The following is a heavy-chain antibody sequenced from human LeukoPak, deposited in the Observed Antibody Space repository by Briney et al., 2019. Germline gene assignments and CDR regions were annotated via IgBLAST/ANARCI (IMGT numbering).Heavy chain of an antibody. Sequence: GGSLRLSCAASGFTFSGFAMSWIRQAPGKGLEWVSSISRSGESTFYADSVRGRFTISRDNSKYTVSLQMESLRAEDTALYYCAKDYAVGSIDYWGQGTLVTVSS. CDR1: GFTFSGFA. V-gene: IGHV3-23*01. J-gene: IGHJ4*02. CDR2: ISRSGEST. D-gene: IGHD3-16*01. CDR3: AKDYAVGSIDY.